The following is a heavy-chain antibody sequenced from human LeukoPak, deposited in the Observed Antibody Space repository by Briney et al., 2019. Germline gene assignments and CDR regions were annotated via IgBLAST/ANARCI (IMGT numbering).Heavy chain of an antibody. CDR2: IYHSGST. J-gene: IGHJ4*02. V-gene: IGHV4-4*02. D-gene: IGHD5-18*01. CDR3: ARKGYTIGSFDY. Sequence: SGTLSLTCGVSGGSISSSDWWTGVRQPPGKGLEWIGEIYHSGSTNYNPSLKSRVTKSVDKSKSQFSLKLSSVTAADTAVYYCARKGYTIGSFDYWGQGTLVTVSS. CDR1: GGSISSSDW.